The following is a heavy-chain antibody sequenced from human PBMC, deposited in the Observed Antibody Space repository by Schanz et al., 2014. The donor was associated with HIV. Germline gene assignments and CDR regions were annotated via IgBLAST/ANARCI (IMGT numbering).Heavy chain of an antibody. J-gene: IGHJ4*02. CDR3: AKDYVSQWLADY. D-gene: IGHD6-19*01. Sequence: QVELVESGGGVVQPGGSLRLSCATSGFTFSTYGMHWVRQAPGRGLGWVAIISNDGSSTYYRDSVKGRFTISRDNSKKTLYLQMNSLRPEDTAVYYCAKDYVSQWLADYWGQGTLVTVSS. CDR2: ISNDGSST. CDR1: GFTFSTYG. V-gene: IGHV3-NL1*01.